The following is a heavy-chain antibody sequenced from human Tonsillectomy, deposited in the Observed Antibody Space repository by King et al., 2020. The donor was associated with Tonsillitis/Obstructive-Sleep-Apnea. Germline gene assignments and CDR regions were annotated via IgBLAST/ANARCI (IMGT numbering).Heavy chain of an antibody. J-gene: IGHJ4*02. CDR2: IYSGGST. CDR3: ARGSRYSTGWYNFDY. Sequence: VQLVESGGGLVQPGGSLRLSCAASGFTVSNNYMNWVRQAPGKGLEWVSVIYSGGSTYYTDSVKDRFTISRDNSKNTLYLQMNTLRAEDTALYYCARGSRYSTGWYNFDYWGQGTLVTVSS. V-gene: IGHV3-66*01. D-gene: IGHD6-19*01. CDR1: GFTVSNNY.